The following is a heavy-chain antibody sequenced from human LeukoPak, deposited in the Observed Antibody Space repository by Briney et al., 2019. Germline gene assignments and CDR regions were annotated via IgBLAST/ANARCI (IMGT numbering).Heavy chain of an antibody. Sequence: ASVKVSCKTSGYTFTNYDINWVRQATGQGLEWMGWMSPNNGNTGYAQKFQGRVTMTRDTSINTAYMEPSSLRSEDTAVYYCASNPPRTGDFNYWGQGALVTVSS. CDR2: MSPNNGNT. CDR3: ASNPPRTGDFNY. V-gene: IGHV1-8*01. J-gene: IGHJ4*02. CDR1: GYTFTNYD. D-gene: IGHD7-27*01.